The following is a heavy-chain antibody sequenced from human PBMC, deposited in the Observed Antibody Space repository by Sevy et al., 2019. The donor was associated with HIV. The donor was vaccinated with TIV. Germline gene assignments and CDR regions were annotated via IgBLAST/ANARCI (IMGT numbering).Heavy chain of an antibody. V-gene: IGHV1-2*02. J-gene: IGHJ4*02. CDR2: INPDSGDP. CDR3: VRDDRDGYFEH. CDR1: GYTFTGYY. Sequence: ASVKVSCKASGYTFTGYYMHWMRQAPGQGLEWMGWINPDSGDPTYAPKFQGRVTLTRDTSINTASMDLRRLKSDDTAVYYCVRDDRDGYFEHWGQGTLVTVSS.